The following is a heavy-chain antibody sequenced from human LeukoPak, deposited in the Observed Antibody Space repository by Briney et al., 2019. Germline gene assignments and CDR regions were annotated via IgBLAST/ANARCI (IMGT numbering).Heavy chain of an antibody. D-gene: IGHD3-22*01. Sequence: GGSLRLSCAASGFTFSSYGMHWVRQAPGKGLEWVAVIWYDGSNKYYADSVKGRFTISRDNFKNTLYLQMNSLRAEDTAVYYCAKDSYYYDSSGYPAYYFDYWGQGTLVTVSS. CDR2: IWYDGSNK. V-gene: IGHV3-33*06. CDR3: AKDSYYYDSSGYPAYYFDY. J-gene: IGHJ4*02. CDR1: GFTFSSYG.